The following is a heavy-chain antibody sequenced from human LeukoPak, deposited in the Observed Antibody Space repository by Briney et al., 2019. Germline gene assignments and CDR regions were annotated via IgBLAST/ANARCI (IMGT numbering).Heavy chain of an antibody. CDR2: ISGSGGTT. Sequence: GGSLRLSCAASGFTFSSYAMNWVRQAPGKGLECVSAISGSGGTTYYADSVKGRFTISRDNSKNTLYLQMNSLRAEDTAVYYCAKDTQQVVPRGPDCWGQGTLVTVSS. CDR3: AKDTQQVVPRGPDC. CDR1: GFTFSSYA. V-gene: IGHV3-23*01. D-gene: IGHD6-13*01. J-gene: IGHJ4*02.